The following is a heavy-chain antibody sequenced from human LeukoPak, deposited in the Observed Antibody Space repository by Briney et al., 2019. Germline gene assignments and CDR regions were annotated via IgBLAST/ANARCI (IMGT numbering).Heavy chain of an antibody. J-gene: IGHJ4*02. Sequence: GGSLRLSCAASGFTFSSYAMSWVRQAPGKGLEWVSGISGSGDSTNYADSLKGRFTIPRDNSKNTLYLQMNNLRAEDTAVYYCAKDPTYYSGSYFDSWGQGTLVTVSS. CDR2: ISGSGDST. CDR1: GFTFSSYA. D-gene: IGHD5-12*01. V-gene: IGHV3-23*01. CDR3: AKDPTYYSGSYFDS.